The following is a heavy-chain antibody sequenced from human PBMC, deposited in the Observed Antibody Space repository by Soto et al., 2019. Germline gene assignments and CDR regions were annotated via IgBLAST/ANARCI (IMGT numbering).Heavy chain of an antibody. CDR1: GFTLSNSR. D-gene: IGHD4-17*01. CDR3: ATASYNAYGDYYLDY. V-gene: IGHV3-21*01. J-gene: IGHJ4*02. Sequence: GGSLRLSCVASGFTLSNSRMNWVRQAPGKGLEWISYISRSSSYIKYADAVKGRFTISRDNAKNSVYLQMNSLRAEDTAIYYCATASYNAYGDYYLDYWGQGTLVTVSS. CDR2: ISRSSSYI.